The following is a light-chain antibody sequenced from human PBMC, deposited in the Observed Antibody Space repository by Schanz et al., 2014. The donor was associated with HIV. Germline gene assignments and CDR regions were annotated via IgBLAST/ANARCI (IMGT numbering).Light chain of an antibody. V-gene: IGKV1-33*01. Sequence: DTQMTQSPSSLSASVGDRVTITCQASQDISNYLNWYQQKPGTAPKLLIYDASHLERGVPSRFSGSGSGTDFTLTINSLQPEDIATYYCQQYDTYPFGFGQGTKLEIK. CDR1: QDISNY. CDR2: DAS. J-gene: IGKJ2*03. CDR3: QQYDTYPFG.